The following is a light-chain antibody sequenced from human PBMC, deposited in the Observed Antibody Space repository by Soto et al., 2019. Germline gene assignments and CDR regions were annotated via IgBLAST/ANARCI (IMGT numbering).Light chain of an antibody. CDR3: HQSYSSPPT. Sequence: DLNMTQSPSFVAASFGDRATITSRASQSISNYLNWYQQKPGRAPKVLIFSASSLQSGVPSRFSGSGSGTAFTLTISSLQPEDFATYYCHQSYSSPPTFGQGTKVDIK. CDR1: QSISNY. J-gene: IGKJ1*01. V-gene: IGKV1-39*01. CDR2: SAS.